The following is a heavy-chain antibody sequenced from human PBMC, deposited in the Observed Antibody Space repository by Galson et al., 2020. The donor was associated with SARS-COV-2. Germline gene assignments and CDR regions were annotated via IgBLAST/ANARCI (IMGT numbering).Heavy chain of an antibody. CDR3: ARLSGPTYMIRGVTITGNWFDP. Sequence: GESLKISCRASGYIFTNYWIGWVRQMPGKGLEWMGIIYPGDSDPKYSPSFQGQVTMSADKSITTAYLQWSSLKASDTAMYYCARLSGPTYMIRGVTITGNWFDPWGQGTLVIVSS. D-gene: IGHD3-10*01. CDR1: GYIFTNYW. V-gene: IGHV5-51*01. CDR2: IYPGDSDP. J-gene: IGHJ5*02.